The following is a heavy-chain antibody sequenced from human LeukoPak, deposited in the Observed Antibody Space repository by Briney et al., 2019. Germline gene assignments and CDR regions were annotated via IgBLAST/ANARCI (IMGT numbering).Heavy chain of an antibody. CDR1: GGTFSSYA. CDR3: ARGITGANPSDY. Sequence: SVKVSCKASGGTFSSYAISWVRQAPGQGLEWMGGIIPIFGTANYTQKFQGRVTITTDESTSTAYMELSSLRSEDTAVCYCARGITGANPSDYWGQGTLVTVSS. D-gene: IGHD1/OR15-1a*01. V-gene: IGHV1-69*05. J-gene: IGHJ4*02. CDR2: IIPIFGTA.